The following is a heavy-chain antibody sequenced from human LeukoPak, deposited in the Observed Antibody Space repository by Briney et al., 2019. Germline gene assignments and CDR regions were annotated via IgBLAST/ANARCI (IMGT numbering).Heavy chain of an antibody. Sequence: ASVKVSCKASGGTFSSYAIGWVRQAPGQGLEWMGGIIPIFGTANYAQKFQGRVTITADESTSTAYMELSSLRAEDTAVYYCARERGDRHEFDYWGQGTLVTVSS. V-gene: IGHV1-69*13. J-gene: IGHJ4*02. CDR1: GGTFSSYA. CDR2: IIPIFGTA. D-gene: IGHD3-10*01. CDR3: ARERGDRHEFDY.